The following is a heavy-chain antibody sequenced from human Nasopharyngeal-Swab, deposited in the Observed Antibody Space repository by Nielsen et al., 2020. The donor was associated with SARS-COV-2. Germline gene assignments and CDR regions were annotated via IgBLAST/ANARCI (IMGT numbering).Heavy chain of an antibody. Sequence: GESLKISCKGSGYSFTSYGISWVRQAPGQGLEWMGWISAYNGNTNYAQKLQGRVTMTTDTSTSTAYMELRSLRSDDTAVYYCAREGEAGFDYWGQGTLVTVSS. J-gene: IGHJ4*02. CDR3: AREGEAGFDY. D-gene: IGHD3-16*01. V-gene: IGHV1-18*04. CDR2: ISAYNGNT. CDR1: GYSFTSYG.